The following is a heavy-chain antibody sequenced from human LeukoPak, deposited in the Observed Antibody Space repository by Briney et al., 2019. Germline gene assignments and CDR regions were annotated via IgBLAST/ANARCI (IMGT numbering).Heavy chain of an antibody. CDR1: GGSISSYY. D-gene: IGHD3-3*02. CDR2: IYYTGST. Sequence: SETLSLTCTVSGGSISSYYWSWLRQPPGKGLEWLGSIYYTGSTNYNPSLKSRVTISVDTSKNQFSLKLGSVTAADTAVYYCARAHFWSGYTIDYWGQGTPVTVSS. CDR3: ARAHFWSGYTIDY. J-gene: IGHJ4*02. V-gene: IGHV4-59*01.